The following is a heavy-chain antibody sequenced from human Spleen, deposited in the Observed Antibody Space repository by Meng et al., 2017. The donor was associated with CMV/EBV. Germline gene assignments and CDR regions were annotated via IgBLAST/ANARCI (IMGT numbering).Heavy chain of an antibody. CDR3: ARDLTGDCSSISCYLYYYYGMDV. CDR1: GFTFGSYS. J-gene: IGHJ6*02. V-gene: IGHV3-21*01. CDR2: ISSSSSYI. Sequence: GGSLRLSCVASGFTFGSYSGNWVRQAPGKGLEWVSSISSSSSYIYYADSVKGRFIISRDNAKNSLYLQMNSLRAEDTAVYYCARDLTGDCSSISCYLYYYYGMDVWGQGTTVTVSS. D-gene: IGHD2-2*01.